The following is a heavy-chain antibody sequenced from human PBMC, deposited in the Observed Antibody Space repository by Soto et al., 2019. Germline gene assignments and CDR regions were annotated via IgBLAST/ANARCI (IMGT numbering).Heavy chain of an antibody. D-gene: IGHD3-10*01. CDR1: GFTFSSYA. CDR3: AKNYYGSGSYYIPPGFIDY. Sequence: QPGGSLRLSCAASGFTFSSYAMSWVRQAPGKGLEWVSAISGSGGSTYYADSVKGRFTISRDNSKNTLYLQMNSLRAEDTAVYYCAKNYYGSGSYYIPPGFIDYWGQGTLVTVSS. CDR2: ISGSGGST. J-gene: IGHJ4*02. V-gene: IGHV3-23*01.